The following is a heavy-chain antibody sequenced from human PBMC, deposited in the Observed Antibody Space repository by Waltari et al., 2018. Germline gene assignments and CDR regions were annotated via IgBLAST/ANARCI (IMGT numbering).Heavy chain of an antibody. CDR3: ARLAKTLPAMAGRGIAVAGTFDY. Sequence: PGKGLEWIGEINHSGSTNYNPSLKSRVTISVDTSKNQFSLKLSSVTAADTAVYYCARLAKTLPAMAGRGIAVAGTFDYWGQGTLVTVSS. V-gene: IGHV4-34*01. D-gene: IGHD6-19*01. CDR2: INHSGST. J-gene: IGHJ4*02.